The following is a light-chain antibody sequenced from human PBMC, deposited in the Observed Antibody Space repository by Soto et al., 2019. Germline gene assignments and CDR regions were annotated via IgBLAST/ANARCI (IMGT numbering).Light chain of an antibody. CDR3: QQYNNWPPWT. V-gene: IGKV3-15*01. CDR1: QRISRN. CDR2: DAS. J-gene: IGKJ1*01. Sequence: EIVMTHSPATLSVSPGESATLSCRASQRISRNLAWYQQKPGQAPRLLIYDASTRATAIPARFSGSGSETEFTLTISSLQSEDSAVYYCQQYNNWPPWTFGQGTKVDFK.